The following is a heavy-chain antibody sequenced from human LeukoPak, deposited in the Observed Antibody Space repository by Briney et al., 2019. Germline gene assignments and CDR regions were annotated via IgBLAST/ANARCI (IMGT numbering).Heavy chain of an antibody. D-gene: IGHD2-15*01. V-gene: IGHV3-74*01. J-gene: IGHJ4*02. CDR2: INGDGNYA. CDR3: AGGFGGF. Sequence: PGGSLRLSCEASGVTFSTYWMHWVRQSPGKRLVWVARINGDGNYASYADSVKGRFTISRDNAKNTLFLEMKSLRVEDTAVYYCAGGFGGFWGRGTLVTVSS. CDR1: GVTFSTYW.